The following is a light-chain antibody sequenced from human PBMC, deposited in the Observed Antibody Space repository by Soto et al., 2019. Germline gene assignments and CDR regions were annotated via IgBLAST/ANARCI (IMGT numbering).Light chain of an antibody. CDR3: SSYTASNSLV. V-gene: IGLV2-8*01. CDR1: SSDVGSYDY. CDR2: EVS. J-gene: IGLJ1*01. Sequence: QSALTQPASASGSLGQSVTISCTGTSSDVGSYDYVSWYQQHPGNAPKLMIYEVSNRPSGVPDRFSGSKSANTASLTVSGLQAGDEADYYCSSYTASNSLVFGAGTKVTVL.